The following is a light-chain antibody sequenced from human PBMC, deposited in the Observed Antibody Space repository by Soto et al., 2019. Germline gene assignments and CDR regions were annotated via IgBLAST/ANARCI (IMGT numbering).Light chain of an antibody. CDR2: AAS. CDR1: QGISNY. Sequence: IHMTHSPSSLSASILYRVTITFLSSQGISNYLAWYQQKPGKSPRLLIYAASTLQSGVPSRFSGSGSGTDFTLTISSLQPEDFATYYCQESYSTLWGTCGQGTKVDIK. CDR3: QESYSTLWGT. J-gene: IGKJ1*01. V-gene: IGKV1-27*01.